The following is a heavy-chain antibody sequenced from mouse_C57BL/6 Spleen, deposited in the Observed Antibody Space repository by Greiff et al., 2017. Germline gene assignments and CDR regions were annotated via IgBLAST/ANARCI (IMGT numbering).Heavy chain of an antibody. CDR2: IYPGDGDT. CDR1: GYAFSSSW. V-gene: IGHV1-82*01. Sequence: VQLQQSGPELVKPGASVKISCKASGYAFSSSWMNWVQQRPGKGLEWIGRIYPGDGDTKYNGKFKGKGTLTADKCSSTAYIQLSSLTSGDSAVYFCARLRGGSRYDYWGQGTTLTFPS. CDR3: ARLRGGSRYDY. D-gene: IGHD1-1*01. J-gene: IGHJ2*01.